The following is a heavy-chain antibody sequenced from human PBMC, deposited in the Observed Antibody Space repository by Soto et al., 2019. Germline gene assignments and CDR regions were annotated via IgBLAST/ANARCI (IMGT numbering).Heavy chain of an antibody. CDR3: ARVKAYYDVLTGIQFDS. CDR1: GYTFTNYG. V-gene: IGHV1-18*01. J-gene: IGHJ4*02. CDR2: INAHQGNT. Sequence: QVQLVQSGADVKKPGASVKVSCKASGYTFTNYGISWVRQAPGQGLEWMGWINAHQGNTNYAQKVQGRVTMTTDTSSSTAYMGLRSLRSDDTAVYYCARVKAYYDVLTGIQFDSWGQGTLVTVSS. D-gene: IGHD3-9*01.